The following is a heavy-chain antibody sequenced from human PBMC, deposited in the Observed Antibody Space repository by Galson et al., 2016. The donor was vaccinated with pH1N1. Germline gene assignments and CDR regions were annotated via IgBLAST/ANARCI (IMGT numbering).Heavy chain of an antibody. CDR1: GGIFSSHA. D-gene: IGHD5-12*01. CDR2: IIAIFRTA. J-gene: IGHJ5*02. CDR3: ARGPGYHLSNNWFGP. Sequence: SVKVSCKASGGIFSSHAISWVRQAPGQGLEWMGGIIAIFRTANYAQKFQGRVTITADESMNTVYMELSSLGSDDTAMYYCARGPGYHLSNNWFGPWGQGTLLTVSS. V-gene: IGHV1-69*13.